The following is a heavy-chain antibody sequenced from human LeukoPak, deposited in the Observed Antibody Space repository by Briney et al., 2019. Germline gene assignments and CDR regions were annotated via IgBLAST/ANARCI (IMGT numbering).Heavy chain of an antibody. CDR2: ISSSSIYI. J-gene: IGHJ4*02. V-gene: IGHV3-21*01. Sequence: GGSLRLSCAASGITLSSYSMNWVRQAPGKGLEWVSSISSSSIYIYYADSVKGRFTISRDNAKNTLYLQMNSLRAEDTAVYYCARDSGFLDYWGQGTLVTVSS. CDR3: ARDSGFLDY. CDR1: GITLSSYS. D-gene: IGHD6-19*01.